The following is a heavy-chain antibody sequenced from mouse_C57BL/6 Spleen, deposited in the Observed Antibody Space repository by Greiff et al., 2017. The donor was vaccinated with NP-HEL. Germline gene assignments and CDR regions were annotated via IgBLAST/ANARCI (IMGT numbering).Heavy chain of an antibody. V-gene: IGHV2-9-1*01. CDR2: IWTGGGT. CDR1: GFSLTSYA. D-gene: IGHD1-1*01. CDR3: ARITTVVAYYAMDY. Sequence: VQLVESGPGLVAPSQSLSITCTVSGFSLTSYAISWVRQPPGKGLEWLGVIWTGGGTNYNSALKSRLSLSKDNSKSQVFLKMNSLQTDDTARYYCARITTVVAYYAMDYWGQGTSVTVSS. J-gene: IGHJ4*01.